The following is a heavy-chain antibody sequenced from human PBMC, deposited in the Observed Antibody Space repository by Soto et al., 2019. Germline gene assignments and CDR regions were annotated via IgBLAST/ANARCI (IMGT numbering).Heavy chain of an antibody. J-gene: IGHJ4*02. CDR2: IYYSGST. CDR1: GGSISSGDYY. CDR3: ARHNEWMTGISAYNFWLDY. V-gene: IGHV4-61*08. D-gene: IGHD3-16*01. Sequence: SETLSLTCTVSGGSISSGDYYWSWIRQPPGKGLEWIGYIYYSGSTNYNPSLKSRVTISVDTSKNQFSLKLTSVTAADTAVYNCARHNEWMTGISAYNFWLDYWGQGTLVTVSS.